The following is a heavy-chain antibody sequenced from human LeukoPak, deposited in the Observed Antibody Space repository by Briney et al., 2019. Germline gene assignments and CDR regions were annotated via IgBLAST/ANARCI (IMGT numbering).Heavy chain of an antibody. Sequence: SETLSLTCTVSGGSISSGYYYWSWIRQPAGKGLGWIGRIYTSGSTNYNPSLKSRVTISVDTSKNQFSLKLSSVTAADTAVYYCARDAGSGWPNYYYYYYMDVWGKGTTVTISS. CDR3: ARDAGSGWPNYYYYYYMDV. V-gene: IGHV4-61*02. J-gene: IGHJ6*03. CDR1: GGSISSGYYY. D-gene: IGHD6-19*01. CDR2: IYTSGST.